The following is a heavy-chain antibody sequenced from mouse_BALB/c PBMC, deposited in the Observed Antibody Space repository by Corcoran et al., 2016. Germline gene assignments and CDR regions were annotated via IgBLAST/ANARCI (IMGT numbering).Heavy chain of an antibody. Sequence: QIQLVQSGPELKKPGESVKISCKASGYTFTNYGMNWVKQAPGEGLKWMGWINTYTGEPTYADDFKGRFAFSLETSASTAYLQINNLKNEDMATYFCARAPLHYYAMDYWGQGTSVTVSS. CDR3: ARAPLHYYAMDY. CDR2: INTYTGEP. J-gene: IGHJ4*01. CDR1: GYTFTNYG. V-gene: IGHV9-1*02. D-gene: IGHD6-1*01.